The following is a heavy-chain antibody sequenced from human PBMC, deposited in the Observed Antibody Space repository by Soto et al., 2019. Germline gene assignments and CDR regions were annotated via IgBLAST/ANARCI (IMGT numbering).Heavy chain of an antibody. CDR2: INPNSGGT. V-gene: IGHV1-2*04. J-gene: IGHJ5*02. Sequence: QVQLVQSGAEVKKPGASVKVSCKASGYTFTGYYMHWVRQAPGQGLEWMGWINPNSGGTNYAQKFQGWVTMTRDTSIRTAYMELSRLRADDTAVYYCARVGCGGDCYGWFDPWGQGTLVTVSS. CDR3: ARVGCGGDCYGWFDP. D-gene: IGHD2-21*02. CDR1: GYTFTGYY.